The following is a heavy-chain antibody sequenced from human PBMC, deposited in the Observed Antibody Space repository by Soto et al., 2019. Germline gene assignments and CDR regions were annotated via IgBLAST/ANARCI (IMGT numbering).Heavy chain of an antibody. D-gene: IGHD3-9*01. CDR2: ISGGSRTI. CDR3: ARGAYDILTGYYPYYYMDV. Sequence: EVQLVESGGGLVQPGGSLRLSCAASGFTFSSYSMNWVRQAPGKGLEWVSYISGGSRTIHYADSVKGRFITSRDNAKNSLYLQMNSLRAEDTAVYYCARGAYDILTGYYPYYYMDVWGKGTTVTVSS. J-gene: IGHJ6*03. CDR1: GFTFSSYS. V-gene: IGHV3-48*04.